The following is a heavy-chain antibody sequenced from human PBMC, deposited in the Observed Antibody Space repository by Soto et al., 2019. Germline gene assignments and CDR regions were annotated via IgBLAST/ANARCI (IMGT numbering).Heavy chain of an antibody. CDR3: ARDRVRVYCSSTSCYWRIDV. V-gene: IGHV3-30-3*01. CDR1: GFTFSSDA. CDR2: ISYDGSNK. D-gene: IGHD2-2*01. J-gene: IGHJ6*02. Sequence: PGGSLRLSCAASGFTFSSDAMHWVRQAPGKGLEWVAVISYDGSNKYYADSVKGRLTISRDNSKNTLCLQMNSLRAEDTAVYYCARDRVRVYCSSTSCYWRIDVWGQRTTVTVSS.